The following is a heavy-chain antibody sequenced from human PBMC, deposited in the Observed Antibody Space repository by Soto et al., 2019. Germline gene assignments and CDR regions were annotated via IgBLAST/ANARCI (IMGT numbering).Heavy chain of an antibody. CDR3: ARARFGEFDDY. CDR2: INSDGSST. D-gene: IGHD3-10*01. V-gene: IGHV3-74*01. CDR1: GFTFSSYW. Sequence: GGSLRLSCAASGFTFSSYWMHWVRQAPGKGLVWVSRINSDGSSTSYAGSVKGRFTISRDNAKNTLYLQMNSLRAEDTAVYYCARARFGEFDDYWGQGTLVTVSS. J-gene: IGHJ4*02.